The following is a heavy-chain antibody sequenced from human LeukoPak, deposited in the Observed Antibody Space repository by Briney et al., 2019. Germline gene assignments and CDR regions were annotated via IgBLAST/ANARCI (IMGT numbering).Heavy chain of an antibody. CDR1: GFPFSSYS. J-gene: IGHJ4*02. CDR2: ISSSSSYI. D-gene: IGHD1-26*01. Sequence: GGSLRLSCAASGFPFSSYSMNWVRQAPGKGLEWVSSISSSSSYIYYADSVKGRFTISRDNAKNSLYLQMNSLRAEDTAVYYCARLVGDTTLDYWGQGTLVTVSS. CDR3: ARLVGDTTLDY. V-gene: IGHV3-21*01.